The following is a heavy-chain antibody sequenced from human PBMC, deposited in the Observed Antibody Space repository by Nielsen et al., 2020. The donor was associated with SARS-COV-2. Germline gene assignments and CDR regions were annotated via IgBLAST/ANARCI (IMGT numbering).Heavy chain of an antibody. Sequence: GESLKISCAASAFTFSTYWMHWVRQAPGKGLVWVSRINSDGSSTSYADSVKGRFTISRDNAKNTLYLQMNSLRAEDTAVYYCAKTPSSGSYPVDIDYWGQGTLVTVSS. CDR3: AKTPSSGSYPVDIDY. CDR1: AFTFSTYW. J-gene: IGHJ4*02. CDR2: INSDGSST. V-gene: IGHV3-74*01. D-gene: IGHD1-26*01.